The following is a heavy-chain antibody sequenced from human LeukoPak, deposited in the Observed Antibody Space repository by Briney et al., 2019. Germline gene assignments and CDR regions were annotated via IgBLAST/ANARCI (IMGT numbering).Heavy chain of an antibody. D-gene: IGHD2-15*01. CDR3: ARDKLDCSGGSCYSQYFDL. CDR1: GGSFSGYY. CDR2: INHSGST. Sequence: SETLSLTCAVYGGSFSGYYWSWIRQPPGKGLEWIGEINHSGSTNYNPSLKSRVTISVDTSKNQFSLKLSSVTAADTAVYYCARDKLDCSGGSCYSQYFDLWGRGTLVTVSS. V-gene: IGHV4-34*01. J-gene: IGHJ2*01.